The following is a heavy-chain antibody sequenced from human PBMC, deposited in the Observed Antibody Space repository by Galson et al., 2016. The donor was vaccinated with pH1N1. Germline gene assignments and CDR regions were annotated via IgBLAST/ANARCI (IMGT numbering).Heavy chain of an antibody. J-gene: IGHJ5*02. CDR2: IYPGDSAT. CDR3: ARQGPKRGARQLDYFQWQGGSYWGYASA. V-gene: IGHV5-51*01. CDR1: GDVFSTYW. Sequence: KVSCKGSGDVFSTYWIGWVRQMPGQGLEWMGIIYPGDSATRYSPSFQGQVTISADKSISTAYVQWSSLEASDTAVYYCARQGPKRGARQLDYFQWQGGSYWGYASAWGQGTLVTVSS. D-gene: IGHD5-24*01.